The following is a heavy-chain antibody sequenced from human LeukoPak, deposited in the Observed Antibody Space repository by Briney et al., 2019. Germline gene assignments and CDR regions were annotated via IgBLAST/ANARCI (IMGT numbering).Heavy chain of an antibody. Sequence: SQTLSLTCTVSGGSISSGVYYWSWIRQPPGKGLEWIGYIYYSGSTYYNPSLKSRVTISVDTSKNQFSLKLSSVTAADTAVYYCAGVRRSTSCYWFDPWGQGTLVSVSS. D-gene: IGHD2-2*01. CDR3: AGVRRSTSCYWFDP. CDR2: IYYSGST. CDR1: GGSISSGVYY. J-gene: IGHJ5*02. V-gene: IGHV4-30-4*08.